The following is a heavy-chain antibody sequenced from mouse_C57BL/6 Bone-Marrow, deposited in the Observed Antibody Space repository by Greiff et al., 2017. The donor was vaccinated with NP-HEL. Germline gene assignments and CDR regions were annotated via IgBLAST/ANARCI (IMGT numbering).Heavy chain of an antibody. CDR2: IDPSDSYT. D-gene: IGHD1-1*01. V-gene: IGHV1-50*01. CDR1: GYTFTSYW. J-gene: IGHJ3*01. Sequence: VQLQQSGAELVKPGASVKLSCKASGYTFTSYWMQWVKQRPGQGLEWIGEIDPSDSYTNYNQKFKGKATLTVDTSSSTAYMQLSSLTSEDSAVYYCARWGYYGSSPFAYWGQGTLVTVSA. CDR3: ARWGYYGSSPFAY.